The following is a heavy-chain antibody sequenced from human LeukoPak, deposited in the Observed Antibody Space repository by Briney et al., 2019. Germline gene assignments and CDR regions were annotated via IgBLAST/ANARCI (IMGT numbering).Heavy chain of an antibody. Sequence: GGSLRLSCAASGFTFSSNAMSWVRQAPGKGLEWVSGINYSGGSTYYADPVKGRFTISRDNSKDTLYLQMNNLRAEDTAVYYCSRLIIARTPYYFDFWGQGTLVTVSS. J-gene: IGHJ4*02. CDR3: SRLIIARTPYYFDF. CDR1: GFTFSSNA. CDR2: INYSGGST. V-gene: IGHV3-23*01. D-gene: IGHD2/OR15-2a*01.